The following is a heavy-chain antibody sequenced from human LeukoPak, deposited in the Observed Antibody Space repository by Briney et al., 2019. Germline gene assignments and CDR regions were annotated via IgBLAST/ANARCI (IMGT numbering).Heavy chain of an antibody. CDR1: GGSISSGGYY. Sequence: SETLSLTCTVSGGSISSGGYYWSWIRQYPGKGLEWIGHVYYSGSTYHNPSLESRITISVDTSKNQFSLKLNSVTAADTAVYYCARVKVVIPAAILTNWFDPWGQGTRVTVSS. J-gene: IGHJ5*02. D-gene: IGHD2-2*01. CDR3: ARVKVVIPAAILTNWFDP. CDR2: VYYSGST. V-gene: IGHV4-31*03.